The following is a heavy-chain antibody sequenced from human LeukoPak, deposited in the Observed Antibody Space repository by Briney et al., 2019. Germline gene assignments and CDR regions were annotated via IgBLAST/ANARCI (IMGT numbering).Heavy chain of an antibody. CDR3: ARDWTLDY. CDR1: GYTFTGYY. CDR2: INPNSGGT. D-gene: IGHD1-1*01. V-gene: IGHV1-2*02. J-gene: IGHJ4*02. Sequence: GASVKVSCKASGYTFTGYYMHWVRQAPGQGLEWMGWINPNSGGTNYAQKFQGRVTMTRDTSISTAYMDLSSLRSDDTAVYFCARDWTLDYWGQGSLVAVSS.